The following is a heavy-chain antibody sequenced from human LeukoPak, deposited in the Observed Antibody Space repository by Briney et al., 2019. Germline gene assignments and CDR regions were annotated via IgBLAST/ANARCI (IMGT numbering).Heavy chain of an antibody. CDR1: GFTFSNAW. J-gene: IGHJ4*02. CDR3: ALIGAIDS. CDR2: IKSKIDGETI. Sequence: GGSLRLSCAASGFTFSNAWMSWVRQAPGKGLEWAGRIKSKIDGETIDYAAPVKGKFSISRDDSRTTLFLQMNSLKTEDTAVYYCALIGAIDSWGQGTLVTVSS. V-gene: IGHV3-15*01.